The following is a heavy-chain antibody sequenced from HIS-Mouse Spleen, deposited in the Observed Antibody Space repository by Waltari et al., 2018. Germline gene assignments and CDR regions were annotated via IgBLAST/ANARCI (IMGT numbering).Heavy chain of an antibody. CDR1: GFPFRSYG. J-gene: IGHJ6*02. V-gene: IGHV3-33*01. D-gene: IGHD2-15*01. CDR3: ARDSVAATYYYYYGMDV. CDR2: IWYDGSNK. Sequence: QVQLVESGGGVVQPGRSLRLSCAASGFPFRSYGMPWVRQAPGKGLEWGAVIWYDGSNKYYADSVKGRFTISRDNSKNTLYLQMNSLRAEDTAVYYCARDSVAATYYYYYGMDVWGQGTTVTVSS.